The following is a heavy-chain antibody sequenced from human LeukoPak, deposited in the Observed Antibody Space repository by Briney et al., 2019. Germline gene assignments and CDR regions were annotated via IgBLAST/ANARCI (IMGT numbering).Heavy chain of an antibody. CDR3: ARDPINYYYYGMDV. CDR2: IYYSGST. CDR1: GDSISRYY. Sequence: SETLFLTCTVSGDSISRYYWSWIRQPPGKGLEWIGFIYYSGSTNYNPSLESRVTISVDTSKNQFSLKLRSVTAADTAVYYCARDPINYYYYGMDVWGQGTTVTVSS. V-gene: IGHV4-59*01. D-gene: IGHD5-12*01. J-gene: IGHJ6*02.